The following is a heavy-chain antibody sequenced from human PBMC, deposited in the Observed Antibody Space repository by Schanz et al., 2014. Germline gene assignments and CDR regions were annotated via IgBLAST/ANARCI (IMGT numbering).Heavy chain of an antibody. D-gene: IGHD2-15*01. CDR2: IIPILGIA. V-gene: IGHV1-69*02. Sequence: QVQLVQSEAEVKKPGSSVTVSCKLSGGTFSSYTISWMRQAPGQGLEWMGKIIPILGIANYAQKFQGRVAITADRSTSTAYMELSSLRSDDTAVYYCARGGGPEDGFDIWGQGTILTVSS. CDR1: GGTFSSYT. J-gene: IGHJ3*02. CDR3: ARGGGPEDGFDI.